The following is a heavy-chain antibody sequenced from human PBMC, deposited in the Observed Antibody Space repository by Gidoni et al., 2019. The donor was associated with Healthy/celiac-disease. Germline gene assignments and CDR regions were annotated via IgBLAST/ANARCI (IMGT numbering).Heavy chain of an antibody. D-gene: IGHD6-19*01. CDR1: GRTFSSSA. CDR2: IIPIFGTA. CDR3: ARAPGYSSGWSLFAFDI. V-gene: IGHV1-69*01. J-gene: IGHJ3*02. Sequence: QVPLVQSGAAVKKPGSSVKFSCKASGRTFSSSAISWVRQAPGQGLEWMGGIIPIFGTANYAQKFQGRVTITADESTSTAYMELSSLRSEDTAVYYCARAPGYSSGWSLFAFDIWGQGTMVTVSS.